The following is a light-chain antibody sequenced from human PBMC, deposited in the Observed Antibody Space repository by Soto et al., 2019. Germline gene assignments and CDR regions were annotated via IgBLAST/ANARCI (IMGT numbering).Light chain of an antibody. CDR1: QSVTSK. Sequence: EIVMTQSPGTLSASPGERATLSCRATQSVTSKLAWYQQNPGQAHRLLIYDPSTRATGIPARLSGSGSGTEFTLTISGLQSEDFAVYYCQQYNNGPITFGQGTRLEVK. CDR3: QQYNNGPIT. CDR2: DPS. V-gene: IGKV3-15*01. J-gene: IGKJ5*01.